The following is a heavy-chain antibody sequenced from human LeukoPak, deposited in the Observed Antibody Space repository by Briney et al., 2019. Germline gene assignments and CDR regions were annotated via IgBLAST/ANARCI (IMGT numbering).Heavy chain of an antibody. Sequence: ASVKVSCKVSGYTLTELSMHWVRQAPGKGLEWMGGFDPEDGETIYAQKFQGGVTMTEDTSTDTAYMELSSLRSEDTAVYYCARRQGTTLNFDYWGQGTLVTVSS. J-gene: IGHJ4*02. CDR1: GYTLTELS. D-gene: IGHD1-1*01. CDR3: ARRQGTTLNFDY. V-gene: IGHV1-24*01. CDR2: FDPEDGET.